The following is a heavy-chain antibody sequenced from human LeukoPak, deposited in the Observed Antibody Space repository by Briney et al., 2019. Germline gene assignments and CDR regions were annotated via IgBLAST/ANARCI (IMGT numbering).Heavy chain of an antibody. Sequence: GGSLRLSCAASGFTFSSYGMHWVRQAPGKGLEWVAVISYDGSNKYYADSVKGRFTISRDNSKNTLYLQMNSLRAEDTAVYYCAREGPGLLWFGEFPGGMDVWGQGTTVTVSS. J-gene: IGHJ6*02. CDR2: ISYDGSNK. CDR1: GFTFSSYG. V-gene: IGHV3-30*03. D-gene: IGHD3-10*01. CDR3: AREGPGLLWFGEFPGGMDV.